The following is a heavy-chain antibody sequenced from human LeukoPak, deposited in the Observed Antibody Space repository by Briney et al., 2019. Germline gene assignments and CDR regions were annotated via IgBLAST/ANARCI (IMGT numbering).Heavy chain of an antibody. J-gene: IGHJ5*02. CDR3: ARDRGELGDEGWFDH. CDR2: INPNSGGT. Sequence: ASVKVSCKASGYTFTGYYMHWVRQAPGQGREWMGRINPNSGGTNYAQKFQGRVTLTRDTCISTAYMELSRLRSDDTAVYYCARDRGELGDEGWFDHWGQGTLVTVSS. V-gene: IGHV1-2*06. D-gene: IGHD7-27*01. CDR1: GYTFTGYY.